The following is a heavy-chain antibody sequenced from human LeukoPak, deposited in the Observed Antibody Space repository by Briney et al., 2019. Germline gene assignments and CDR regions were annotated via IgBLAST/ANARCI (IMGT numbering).Heavy chain of an antibody. CDR2: ISAYNGNT. D-gene: IGHD3-10*01. CDR3: ARDLGDITMVRGVIGAFDI. J-gene: IGHJ3*02. Sequence: ASVKVSCKASGYTFTSYGISWVRQAPGQGLEWMGWISAYNGNTNYAQKLQGRVTMTTDTSTSTAYMELRSLRSDDTAVYYCARDLGDITMVRGVIGAFDIWGRGTMVTVSS. CDR1: GYTFTSYG. V-gene: IGHV1-18*01.